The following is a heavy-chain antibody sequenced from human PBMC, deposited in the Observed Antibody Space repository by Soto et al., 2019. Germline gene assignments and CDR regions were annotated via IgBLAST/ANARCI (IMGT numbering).Heavy chain of an antibody. CDR2: IYYTGTT. V-gene: IGHV4-61*01. Sequence: SETLSLTCTVSGGSVSSGRYQWSWIRQSPGKGLEWIGYIYYTGTTNYNPSLKSRVTISVDTSKNQFSLKLTSVTAADTALYFCARLQFYDFWSGSVTMDVWGQGTSVTVSS. CDR3: ARLQFYDFWSGSVTMDV. D-gene: IGHD3-3*01. J-gene: IGHJ6*02. CDR1: GGSVSSGRYQ.